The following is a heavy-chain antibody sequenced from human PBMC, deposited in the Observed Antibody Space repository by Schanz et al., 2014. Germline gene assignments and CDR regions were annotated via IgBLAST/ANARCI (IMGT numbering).Heavy chain of an antibody. Sequence: VQLVESGGGFVQPGGSLRLSCAASGFSFSNYWMLWVRQAPGKGLGWLAVISSDGFNKFYADSVKGRFTISRDNSKNTLYLQMNSLRTEDTAVYYCARGDMVRGVFDYWGQGTLVTVSS. CDR3: ARGDMVRGVFDY. V-gene: IGHV3-30*03. CDR2: ISSDGFNK. CDR1: GFSFSNYW. D-gene: IGHD3-10*01. J-gene: IGHJ4*02.